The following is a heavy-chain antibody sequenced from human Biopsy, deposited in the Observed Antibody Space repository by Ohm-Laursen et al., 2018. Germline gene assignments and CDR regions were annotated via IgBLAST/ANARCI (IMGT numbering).Heavy chain of an antibody. CDR3: VKVTQLLED. CDR2: IGNTGAT. D-gene: IGHD3-10*01. J-gene: IGHJ4*02. Sequence: GSLRLSCAAAGLTFRKYAMSGVRQAPGKGLELVSTIGNTGATFYADSVKGRFIISRDTSKNTVYLQMNSLRVEDTAVYYCVKVTQLLEDWGQGTQVTVSS. CDR1: GLTFRKYA. V-gene: IGHV3-23*01.